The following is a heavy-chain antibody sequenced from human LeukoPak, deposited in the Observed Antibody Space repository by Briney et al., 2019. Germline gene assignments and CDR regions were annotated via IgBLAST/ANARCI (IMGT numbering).Heavy chain of an antibody. V-gene: IGHV3-23*01. CDR1: GFTFSTHA. J-gene: IGHJ4*02. CDR2: ISGSGDT. Sequence: PGGSLRLSCVASGFTFSTHAMSWIRQAPGKGLEWLLGISGSGDTFYADSVKGRFTISRDNSKNTVFLQMHSLRAEDTAVYYCAKEISGDPSFDYWGQGTLVTVSS. D-gene: IGHD4-17*01. CDR3: AKEISGDPSFDY.